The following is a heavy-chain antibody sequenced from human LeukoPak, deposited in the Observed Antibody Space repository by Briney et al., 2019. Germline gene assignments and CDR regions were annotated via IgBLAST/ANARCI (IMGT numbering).Heavy chain of an antibody. D-gene: IGHD2-15*01. CDR2: ISGSGGST. V-gene: IGHV3-23*01. CDR3: AKDLRYCSGGSCYWDSDAFDI. CDR1: GFTFSSYW. Sequence: GGSLRLSCAASGFTFSSYWMHWVRQAPGKGLEWVSAISGSGGSTYYADSVKGRFTISRDNSKNTLYLQMNSLRAEDTAVYYCAKDLRYCSGGSCYWDSDAFDIWGQGTMVTVSS. J-gene: IGHJ3*02.